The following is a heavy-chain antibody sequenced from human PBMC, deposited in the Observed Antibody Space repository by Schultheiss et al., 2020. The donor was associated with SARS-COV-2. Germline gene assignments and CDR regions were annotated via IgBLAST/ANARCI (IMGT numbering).Heavy chain of an antibody. CDR3: VKDKVGATGY. CDR1: GGTFSSYA. Sequence: SVKVSCKASGGTFSSYAISWVRQAPGQGLEWMGGIIPIFGTANYAQKFQGRVTITADESTSTAYMELSSLRSEDTAVYYCVKDKVGATGYWGQGALVTVSS. J-gene: IGHJ4*02. V-gene: IGHV1-69*13. CDR2: IIPIFGTA. D-gene: IGHD1-26*01.